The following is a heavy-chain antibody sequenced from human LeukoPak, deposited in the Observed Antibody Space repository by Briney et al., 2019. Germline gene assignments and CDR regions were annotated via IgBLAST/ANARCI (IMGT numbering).Heavy chain of an antibody. CDR2: ISYDGSNK. Sequence: PGGSLRLSCAASEFTFSSYGMHWVRQAPGKGLEWVAVISYDGSNKYYADSVKGRFTISRDNSKNALYLQMNSLRAEDTAVYYCATSASRHCSSTSCYYYYGMDVWGQGTTATVSS. D-gene: IGHD2-2*01. CDR3: ATSASRHCSSTSCYYYYGMDV. J-gene: IGHJ6*02. CDR1: EFTFSSYG. V-gene: IGHV3-30*03.